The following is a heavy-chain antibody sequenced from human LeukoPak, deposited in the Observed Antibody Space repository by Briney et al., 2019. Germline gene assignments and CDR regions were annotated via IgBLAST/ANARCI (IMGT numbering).Heavy chain of an antibody. Sequence: GGSLRLSCAASGFTFRNYWMSWVRQAPGTGLEWVANIKQDGSDRNYVTSVRGRFTISRDNAKNTLYLQMNSLRAEDTAVYYCARDFAGGDDYWGQGTLVTVSS. V-gene: IGHV3-7*01. D-gene: IGHD3-16*01. CDR2: IKQDGSDR. J-gene: IGHJ4*02. CDR3: ARDFAGGDDY. CDR1: GFTFRNYW.